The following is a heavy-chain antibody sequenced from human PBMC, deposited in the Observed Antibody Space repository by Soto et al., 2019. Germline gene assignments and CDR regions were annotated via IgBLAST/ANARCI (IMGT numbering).Heavy chain of an antibody. Sequence: SETLSLTCSVSGGSLSSYDYYWSWVRQSPGKGLEWIGYIFYTGITYSNPSLESRVTMSVDTSKNQFSLTLTSVTAADTAVYYCATCSGDCFFDNWGQGTPVTVS. V-gene: IGHV4-30-4*01. CDR1: GGSLSSYDYY. J-gene: IGHJ4*02. D-gene: IGHD2-21*02. CDR2: IFYTGIT. CDR3: ATCSGDCFFDN.